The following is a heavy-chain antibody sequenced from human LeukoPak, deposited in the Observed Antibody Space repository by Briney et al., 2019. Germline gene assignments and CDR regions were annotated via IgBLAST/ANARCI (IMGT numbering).Heavy chain of an antibody. CDR3: ATDYLYDILTGSKY. D-gene: IGHD3-9*01. V-gene: IGHV3-15*01. J-gene: IGHJ4*02. Sequence: GGSLRLSCAASGFTFSHAWMRWVRQAPGRGLEWVGRIKSKTDGGTTDYAAPVKGRFTISRDESKNTLYLQMNSLKMEDSAVYYCATDYLYDILTGSKYWGQGTLVTVSS. CDR2: IKSKTDGGTT. CDR1: GFTFSHAW.